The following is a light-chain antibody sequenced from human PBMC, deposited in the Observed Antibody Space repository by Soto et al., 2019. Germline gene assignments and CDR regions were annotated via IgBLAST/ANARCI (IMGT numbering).Light chain of an antibody. Sequence: IVLTQSPGTLTFSPWERATLSCRASQSVPRSYLAWYQQRPGQAPRLLIYGTSTRAAGIPDRFSGSGSGTDFTLTISRLEPEDFAVFYCQQYGISITFGQGTRLEIK. V-gene: IGKV3-20*01. CDR3: QQYGISIT. J-gene: IGKJ5*01. CDR2: GTS. CDR1: QSVPRSY.